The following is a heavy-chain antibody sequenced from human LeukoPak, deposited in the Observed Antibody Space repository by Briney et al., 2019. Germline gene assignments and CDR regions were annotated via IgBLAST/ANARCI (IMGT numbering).Heavy chain of an antibody. J-gene: IGHJ4*02. CDR3: PAIAAAGTCLGY. CDR2: ISGSGGSS. D-gene: IGHD6-13*01. CDR1: GFTFSSYA. Sequence: PAGSLRLSCAASGFTFSSYAMSWVRQAPGKGLEWVSAISGSGGSSYYADSVRGRFTISRHNSKHTLYLQMNSLRAGDTPVHYCPAIAAAGTCLGYWGQGTLVTVSS. V-gene: IGHV3-23*01.